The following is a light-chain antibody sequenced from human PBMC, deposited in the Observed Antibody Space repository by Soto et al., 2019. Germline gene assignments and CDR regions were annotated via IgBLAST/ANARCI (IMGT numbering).Light chain of an antibody. Sequence: DIPMTQSPSSLSASLGDRVTITCRASQNINKYLNWYQHKPGKAPSLLIYAASSLHTGVPRRFSGSGAGTYFTLTIASLQHEDLATYYCQQTYSAPGTFGRGTKVEIK. CDR3: QQTYSAPGT. V-gene: IGKV1-39*01. CDR1: QNINKY. CDR2: AAS. J-gene: IGKJ1*01.